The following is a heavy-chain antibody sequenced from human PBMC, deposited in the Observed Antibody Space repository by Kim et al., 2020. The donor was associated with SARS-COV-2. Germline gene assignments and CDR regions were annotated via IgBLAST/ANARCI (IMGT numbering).Heavy chain of an antibody. Sequence: SETLSLTCTVSGGSVSSGSYYWSWIRQPPGKGLEWIGYIYYSGSTNYNPSLKSRVTISVDTSKNQFSLKLSSVTAADTAVYYCARVLGYGSGSPRMGFDYWGQGTLVTVSS. CDR3: ARVLGYGSGSPRMGFDY. V-gene: IGHV4-61*01. J-gene: IGHJ4*02. D-gene: IGHD3-10*01. CDR2: IYYSGST. CDR1: GGSVSSGSYY.